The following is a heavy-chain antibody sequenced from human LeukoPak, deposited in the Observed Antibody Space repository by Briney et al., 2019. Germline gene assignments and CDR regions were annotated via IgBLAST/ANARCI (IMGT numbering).Heavy chain of an antibody. D-gene: IGHD2-2*01. J-gene: IGHJ4*02. CDR2: INPNSGDT. CDR1: GYTFTGYA. Sequence: GASVKVSCKASGYTFTGYAMNWARQAPGQGLEWMGRINPNSGDTNYAQKFQGRVTMTRDTSISTAYMELSRLRSDDTAVYYCARDYCSSTSCLFDYWGQGTLVTVSS. CDR3: ARDYCSSTSCLFDY. V-gene: IGHV1-2*06.